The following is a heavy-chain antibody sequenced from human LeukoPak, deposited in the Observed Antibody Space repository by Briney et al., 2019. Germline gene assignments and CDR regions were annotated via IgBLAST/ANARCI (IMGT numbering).Heavy chain of an antibody. D-gene: IGHD3-16*01. CDR1: DYTFTSYG. Sequence: ASVKVSCKASDYTFTSYGISWVRQAPGQGLEWMGWISAYNGNTNYAQKLQGRVTMTTDTSTSTAYMELRSLRSDDTAMYYCARDLGEGNWFDPWGQGTLVTVSS. CDR3: ARDLGEGNWFDP. J-gene: IGHJ5*02. CDR2: ISAYNGNT. V-gene: IGHV1-18*01.